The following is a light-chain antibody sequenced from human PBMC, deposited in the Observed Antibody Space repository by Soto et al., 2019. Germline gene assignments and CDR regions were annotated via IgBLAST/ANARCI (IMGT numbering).Light chain of an antibody. V-gene: IGKV3-20*01. Sequence: PQERVTLSCRASQSVSSSYLAWYQQKPGQAPRLLIYGASSRATGIPDRFSGSGSGTDFTLTISRLEPEDFAVYYCQQYGSSPVFGQGTRLEIK. CDR1: QSVSSSY. J-gene: IGKJ5*01. CDR2: GAS. CDR3: QQYGSSPV.